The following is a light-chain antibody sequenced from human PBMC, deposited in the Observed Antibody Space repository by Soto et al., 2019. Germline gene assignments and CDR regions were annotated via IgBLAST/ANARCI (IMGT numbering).Light chain of an antibody. Sequence: DIVMTQSPDSLAVSLGERATINCKSSQSVLYSSNNKNYLAWYQQKPGQPPKLLIYWASTRESGVPDRFSGSGSGTYFTLTISSMQAENVAVYYCQQYSSTPRITFGGVTKVEIK. CDR1: QSVLYSSNNKNY. J-gene: IGKJ4*01. CDR2: WAS. CDR3: QQYSSTPRIT. V-gene: IGKV4-1*01.